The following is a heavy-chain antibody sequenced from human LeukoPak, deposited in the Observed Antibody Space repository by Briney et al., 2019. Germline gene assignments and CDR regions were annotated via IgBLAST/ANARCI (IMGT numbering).Heavy chain of an antibody. CDR1: GYTFTGYY. Sequence: GASVKVSCKASGYTFTGYYMHWVRQAPGQGLEWMGWINPNSGGTNYAQKFQGRVTMTRDTSISTAYMELSRLRSVDTAVYYCARDRDYDFWSGYITYYYYYMDVWGKGTTVTVSS. V-gene: IGHV1-2*02. D-gene: IGHD3-3*01. J-gene: IGHJ6*03. CDR3: ARDRDYDFWSGYITYYYYYMDV. CDR2: INPNSGGT.